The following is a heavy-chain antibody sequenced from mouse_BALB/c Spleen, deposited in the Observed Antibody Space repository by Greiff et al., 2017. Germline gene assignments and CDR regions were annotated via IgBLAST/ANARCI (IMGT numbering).Heavy chain of an antibody. Sequence: EVMLVESGGDLVKPGGSLKLSCAASGFTFSSYGMSWVRQTPDKRLEWVAAISSGGSYTYYPDSVKGRFTISRDNAKNTLYLQMSSLKSEDTAMYYCARPGGNYGFDYWGQGTTLTVSS. CDR2: ISSGGSYT. D-gene: IGHD2-1*01. V-gene: IGHV5-6*01. CDR3: ARPGGNYGFDY. CDR1: GFTFSSYG. J-gene: IGHJ2*01.